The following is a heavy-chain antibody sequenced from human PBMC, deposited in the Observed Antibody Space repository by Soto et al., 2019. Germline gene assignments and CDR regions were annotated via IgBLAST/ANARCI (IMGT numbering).Heavy chain of an antibody. D-gene: IGHD3-16*01. V-gene: IGHV4-39*01. CDR2: IYYSGKT. CDR3: ARRFRFGEFRGYFDY. J-gene: IGHJ4*02. Sequence: QLQLQESGPGLVKPSETLSLTCTVSGGSISSNTYYWDWIRQPPGKGLAWIGSIYYSGKTYYNPSLKRRVTISVDTSNNEFSLKLSSVAAADTAGFYCARRFRFGEFRGYFDYWGRGTLVTVSS. CDR1: GGSISSNTYY.